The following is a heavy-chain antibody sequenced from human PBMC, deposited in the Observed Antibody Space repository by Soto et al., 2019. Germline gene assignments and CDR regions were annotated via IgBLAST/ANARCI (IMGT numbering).Heavy chain of an antibody. CDR3: VLVGATNQFDY. Sequence: EVQLVESGGGLVKPGGSLRLSCAASGFTFSSFTMNWVRQAPGKGLEWVSSISSSSTYIYYADSVKGRFAISRDNAKNSLFLQMNSLRAEDTAVYYCVLVGATNQFDYWGQGTLVTVSS. J-gene: IGHJ4*02. CDR2: ISSSSTYI. CDR1: GFTFSSFT. V-gene: IGHV3-21*01. D-gene: IGHD1-26*01.